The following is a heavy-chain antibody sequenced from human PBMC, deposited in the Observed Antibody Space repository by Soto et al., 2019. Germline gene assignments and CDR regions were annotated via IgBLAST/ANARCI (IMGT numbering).Heavy chain of an antibody. J-gene: IGHJ5*01. D-gene: IGHD2-2*01. CDR1: GYTSADFG. CDR2: VSGNNGAS. Sequence: ASVKVSCKASGYTSADFGISWVRQAPGQGLEWMGWVSGNNGASNPAPKVQGRITMTLDTSTGVSYMALRSLRSDDTAIYYCVRDQKYFRVNGNWFDSCGQGTLVTVPS. V-gene: IGHV1-18*04. CDR3: VRDQKYFRVNGNWFDS.